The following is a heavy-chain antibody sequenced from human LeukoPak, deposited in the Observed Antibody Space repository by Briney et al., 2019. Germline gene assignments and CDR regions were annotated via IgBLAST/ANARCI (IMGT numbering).Heavy chain of an antibody. D-gene: IGHD3-22*01. Sequence: PRGSLRLSCAASGFTFSSYAINWVRQAPGMGLEWVSAISGSGGSTYYADSVKGRFTISRDNSKNTLYLQMNSLRAEDTAVYYCAKGPPYAYYDSSGYGGDWGQGTLVTVSS. CDR3: AKGPPYAYYDSSGYGGD. CDR1: GFTFSSYA. CDR2: ISGSGGST. J-gene: IGHJ4*02. V-gene: IGHV3-23*01.